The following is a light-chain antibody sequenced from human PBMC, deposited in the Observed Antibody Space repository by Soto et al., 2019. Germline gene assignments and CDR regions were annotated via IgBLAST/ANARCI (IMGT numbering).Light chain of an antibody. CDR2: GAS. J-gene: IGKJ4*01. CDR1: QSVSSY. CDR3: QQYDNSPLT. Sequence: EIVLTQSPATLSLSPVERATLSCRASQSVSSYLAWYQQKPGQAPRLLIYGASNRATGIPDRFSGSGSGTDFTLTISRLEPEDFAVYYCQQYDNSPLTFGGGTKVDIK. V-gene: IGKV3-20*01.